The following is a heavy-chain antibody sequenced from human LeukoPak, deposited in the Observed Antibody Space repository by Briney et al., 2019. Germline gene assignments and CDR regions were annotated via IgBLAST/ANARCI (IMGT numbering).Heavy chain of an antibody. D-gene: IGHD1-26*01. Sequence: SETLSLTCTVSGGSIGSYYWSWIRQPPGKGLEWIGYIYYSGSTNYNPSLKSRVTISVDTSKNQFSLKLSSVTAADTAVYYCARGTQWELLRFDYWGQGTLVTVSS. CDR2: IYYSGST. V-gene: IGHV4-59*01. CDR3: ARGTQWELLRFDY. J-gene: IGHJ4*02. CDR1: GGSIGSYY.